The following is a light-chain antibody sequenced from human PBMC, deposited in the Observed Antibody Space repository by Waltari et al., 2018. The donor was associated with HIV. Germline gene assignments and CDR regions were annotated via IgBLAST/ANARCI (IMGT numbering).Light chain of an antibody. J-gene: IGLJ3*02. Sequence: QSALTQPASVSGSPGQSITIPCPGTSRDVAGYTYFSWYQQHPGSAPKVLISEVTNRTSGVSDRFSGSKSGNTATLTISRVEAGDEADYYCQVWDSSSDHPVFGGGTKLTVL. V-gene: IGLV2-14*03. CDR2: EVT. CDR3: QVWDSSSDHPV. CDR1: SRDVAGYTY.